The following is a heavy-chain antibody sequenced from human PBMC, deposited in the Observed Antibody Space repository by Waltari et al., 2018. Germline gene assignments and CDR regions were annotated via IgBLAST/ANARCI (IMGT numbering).Heavy chain of an antibody. J-gene: IGHJ4*02. CDR3: AREETYCSGGSCYSFDHPDY. CDR2: IYHSGST. V-gene: IGHV4-38-2*02. D-gene: IGHD2-15*01. CDR1: GYSISSGYY. Sequence: QVQLQESGPGLVKTSETLSLTCAVSGYSISSGYYWGWIRQPPGKGLEWIGSIYHSGSTYYNPSLKSRVTISVDTSKNQFSLKLSSVTAADTAVYYCAREETYCSGGSCYSFDHPDYWGQGTLVTVSS.